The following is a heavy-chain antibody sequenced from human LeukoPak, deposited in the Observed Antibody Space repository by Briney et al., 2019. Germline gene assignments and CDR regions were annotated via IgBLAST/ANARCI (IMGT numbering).Heavy chain of an antibody. D-gene: IGHD2-2*01. CDR3: ARGARYQLLPLFDY. V-gene: IGHV1-18*01. CDR1: GHTFTSYG. Sequence: ASVKASCKASGHTFTSYGISWVRQAPGQGLEWMGWISAYNGNTNYAQKLQGRVTMTTDTSTSTAYMELRSLRSGDTAVYYCARGARYQLLPLFDYWGQGTLVTVSS. CDR2: ISAYNGNT. J-gene: IGHJ4*02.